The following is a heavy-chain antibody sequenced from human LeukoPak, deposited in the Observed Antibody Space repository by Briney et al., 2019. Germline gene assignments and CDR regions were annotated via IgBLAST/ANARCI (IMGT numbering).Heavy chain of an antibody. V-gene: IGHV3-30-3*01. J-gene: IGHJ4*02. CDR2: ISYDGGNK. D-gene: IGHD6-13*01. CDR1: GFIFSNYA. Sequence: GGSLRLSCAASGFIFSNYAMDWVRQAPGKGLEWVAVISYDGGNKYYADSVKGRFTVSRDNAKNSLYLQMNGLSAEDTAVYYCVRGGGSPDSWGQGTLVIVSS. CDR3: VRGGGSPDS.